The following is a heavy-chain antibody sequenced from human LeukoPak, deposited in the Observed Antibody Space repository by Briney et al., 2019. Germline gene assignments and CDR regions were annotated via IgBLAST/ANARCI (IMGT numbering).Heavy chain of an antibody. CDR3: ASDRTYGMDV. J-gene: IGHJ6*02. V-gene: IGHV3-23*01. CDR1: GFTFSSYA. D-gene: IGHD3-22*01. CDR2: TSGSGGST. Sequence: GGSLRLSCAASGFTFSSYAMSWVRQAPGKGLEWVSGTSGSGGSTYYADSVKGRFTISRDNAKNTLYLQMNSLRAEDTAVYYCASDRTYGMDVWGQGTTVTVSS.